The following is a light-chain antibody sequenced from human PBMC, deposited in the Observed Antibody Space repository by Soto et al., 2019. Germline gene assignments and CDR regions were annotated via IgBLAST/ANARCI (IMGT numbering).Light chain of an antibody. CDR2: GKT. J-gene: IGLJ3*02. CDR1: NSNIGAGYD. CDR3: QSYDTSLTNRV. Sequence: QSVLTQPPSVSGAPGQRITISCTGNNSNIGAGYDVHWYQQLPGTAPKLLLYGKTNRPSGVPDRFSASKSGTTASLAITGLQAEDEADYYCQSYDTSLTNRVFGGGTKVTVL. V-gene: IGLV1-40*01.